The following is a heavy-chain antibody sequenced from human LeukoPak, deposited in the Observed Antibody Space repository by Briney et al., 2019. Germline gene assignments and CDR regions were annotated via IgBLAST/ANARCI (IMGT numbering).Heavy chain of an antibody. CDR3: VRHRGSSSRYPDF. D-gene: IGHD6-13*01. Sequence: SETLSLTCTVSGDSITSSTYYWGWIRQTPGKGLQWIGNVYYGRRTSFNPSLKSRVTISVDTSKNQFSLNLTSVTAADTAVYYCVRHRGSSSRYPDFWGQGTLVTVSS. J-gene: IGHJ1*01. V-gene: IGHV4-39*01. CDR1: GDSITSSTYY. CDR2: VYYGRRT.